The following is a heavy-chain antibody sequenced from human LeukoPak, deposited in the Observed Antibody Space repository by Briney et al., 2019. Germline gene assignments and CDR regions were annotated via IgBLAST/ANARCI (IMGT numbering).Heavy chain of an antibody. V-gene: IGHV3-48*04. Sequence: GGSLRLSCAASGFTFSSYSMNWVRQAPGKGLEWVSYISSTVITVYYADSVTGRFTISRDNAKNSLYLQMNSLRAEDTAVYYCVRSVYNWNDVDYWGQGTLVTVSS. CDR3: VRSVYNWNDVDY. D-gene: IGHD1-20*01. CDR1: GFTFSSYS. CDR2: ISSTVITV. J-gene: IGHJ4*02.